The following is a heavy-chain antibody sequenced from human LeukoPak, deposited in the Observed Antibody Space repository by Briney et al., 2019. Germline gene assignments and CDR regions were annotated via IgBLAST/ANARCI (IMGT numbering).Heavy chain of an antibody. CDR1: GFSLSTSGVR. V-gene: IGHV2-5*02. CDR2: IYWDDDK. Sequence: SGPTLVTPTQTPTLTCTFSGFSLSTSGVRVSWIRQPPGKALQWLSLIYWDDDKPYSPSLKSRLTITKDNSKNQVVLKMNNMDPVDTATYYCAKKNMIRGIGGDAFDIWGQGTMVTVSS. J-gene: IGHJ3*02. D-gene: IGHD3-10*01. CDR3: AKKNMIRGIGGDAFDI.